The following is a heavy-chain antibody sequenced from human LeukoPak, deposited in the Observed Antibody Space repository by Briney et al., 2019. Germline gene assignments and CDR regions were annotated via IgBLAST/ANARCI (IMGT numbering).Heavy chain of an antibody. CDR2: IYSGGST. CDR1: GFTFSSYG. J-gene: IGHJ4*02. V-gene: IGHV3-66*01. CDR3: ARDLLIGYSYAYHY. Sequence: PGGSLRLSCAASGFTFSSYGMSWVRQAPGKGLEWVSVIYSGGSTNYADSVRGRFTISRDNSKNTVYLQMNSLRAEDTAVYYCARDLLIGYSYAYHYWGQGTLVTVSP. D-gene: IGHD5-18*01.